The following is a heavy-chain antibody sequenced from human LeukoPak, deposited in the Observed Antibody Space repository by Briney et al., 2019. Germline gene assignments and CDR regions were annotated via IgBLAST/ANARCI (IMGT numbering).Heavy chain of an antibody. J-gene: IGHJ4*02. CDR1: GYTFSSYA. CDR2: FSGSGGST. CDR3: AKVMNYYDTSGYYGPFDY. V-gene: IGHV3-23*01. Sequence: HSGGSLRLSCATSGYTFSSYATNWVRKAPGKGLEWVSAFSGSGGSTYYADSVKGRFTISRDNSKNTLYLQMNSLRAEDTAVYYCAKVMNYYDTSGYYGPFDYWGQGTLVTVSS. D-gene: IGHD3-22*01.